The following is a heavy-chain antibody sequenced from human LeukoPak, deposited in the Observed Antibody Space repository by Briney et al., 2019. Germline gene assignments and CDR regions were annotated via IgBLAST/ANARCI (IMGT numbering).Heavy chain of an antibody. J-gene: IGHJ4*02. Sequence: PSETLSLTCTVSGGSISSYYWSWIRQPPGKGLEWIGYIYYSGSTNYNPSLKSRVTISVDTSKNQFSLKLSSVTAADTAVYYCARGYGMVTPFDYWGQGTLVTVSS. V-gene: IGHV4-59*01. D-gene: IGHD2-21*02. CDR3: ARGYGMVTPFDY. CDR2: IYYSGST. CDR1: GGSISSYY.